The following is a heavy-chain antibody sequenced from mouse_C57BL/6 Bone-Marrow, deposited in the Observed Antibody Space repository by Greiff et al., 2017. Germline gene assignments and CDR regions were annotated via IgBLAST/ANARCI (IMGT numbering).Heavy chain of an antibody. Sequence: QVQLQQSGPELVKPGASVKISCKASGYAFSSSWMNWVKQRPGRGLEWIGRIYPGDGDTNYNGKFKGKATLTADKSSSTAYMQLSSLTSEDSAVYFCAWAMDYWGQGTSVTVSS. CDR3: AWAMDY. J-gene: IGHJ4*01. V-gene: IGHV1-82*01. CDR2: IYPGDGDT. CDR1: GYAFSSSW.